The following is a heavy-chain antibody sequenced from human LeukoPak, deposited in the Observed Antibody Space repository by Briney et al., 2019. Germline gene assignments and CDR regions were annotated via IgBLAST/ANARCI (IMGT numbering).Heavy chain of an antibody. Sequence: KESGPTLVKPTQTLTLTCTFSGFSLSTSGVGVGWIRQPPGKALEWLALIYWDDDKRYSPSLKSRLTITKDTSKNQVVLTMTNMDPVDTATYYCAHAYSSGWYQGLDCFDYWGQGTLVTVSS. CDR2: IYWDDDK. D-gene: IGHD6-19*01. J-gene: IGHJ4*02. CDR3: AHAYSSGWYQGLDCFDY. CDR1: GFSLSTSGVG. V-gene: IGHV2-5*02.